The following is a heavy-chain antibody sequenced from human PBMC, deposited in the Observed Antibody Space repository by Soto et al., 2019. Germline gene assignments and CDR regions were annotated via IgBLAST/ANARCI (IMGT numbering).Heavy chain of an antibody. D-gene: IGHD2-8*01. J-gene: IGHJ4*02. Sequence: EVQLVESGGDLVQPGGSLRLSCVASGFTLSPYWMSWVRQAPGRGLQWVATINNDGSEKYYADSVKGRFTISRDNARDSLYLQLTSLRAEDTAIYYCARGSNQDYWGQGTLVAVSS. CDR1: GFTLSPYW. V-gene: IGHV3-7*03. CDR3: ARGSNQDY. CDR2: INNDGSEK.